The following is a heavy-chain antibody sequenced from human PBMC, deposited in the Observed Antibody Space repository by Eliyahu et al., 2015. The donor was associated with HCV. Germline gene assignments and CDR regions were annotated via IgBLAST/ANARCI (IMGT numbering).Heavy chain of an antibody. CDR3: ARQAWFGELLPYYFDY. CDR2: XYXGGST. D-gene: IGHD3-10*01. Sequence: QVQLQESGPGLVKPSETLSLTCTVSGGXITTYYWSWIRQPPGKGLEWXGYXYXGGSTNYNPSXXSRVTISVXTSKNQFSLNLNSVTAADTAVYYCARQAWFGELLPYYFDYWGQGALVTVSS. V-gene: IGHV4-59*01. J-gene: IGHJ4*02. CDR1: GGXITTYY.